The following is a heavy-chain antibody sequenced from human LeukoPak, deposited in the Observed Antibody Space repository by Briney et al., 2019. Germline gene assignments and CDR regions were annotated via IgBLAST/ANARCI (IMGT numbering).Heavy chain of an antibody. CDR1: GFTVSSNY. CDR2: IYSGGTT. CDR3: ARDQYSYAHAAH. D-gene: IGHD5-18*01. V-gene: IGHV3-66*01. J-gene: IGHJ4*02. Sequence: GGSLRLSCAGSGFTVSSNYMTWVRQAPGKGLEWVSVIYSGGTTYYADSVKGRFTISRDNSKNTLHLQMNSLRAEDTAVYYCARDQYSYAHAAHWGQGTLVTVSS.